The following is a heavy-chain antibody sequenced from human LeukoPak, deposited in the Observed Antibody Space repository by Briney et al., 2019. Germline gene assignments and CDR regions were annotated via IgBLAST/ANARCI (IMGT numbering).Heavy chain of an antibody. CDR2: ISGRDGST. Sequence: PGGSLRLSCAASGFTFSSYAMSWVRQTPGKGLEWVSTISGRDGSTYYADSVKGRFTISRDNSKNTLYLQMNSLRAEDTAVYYCATVGRGYSYGYQGAGTGYFDYWGQGTLVTVSS. CDR1: GFTFSSYA. J-gene: IGHJ4*02. V-gene: IGHV3-23*01. D-gene: IGHD5-18*01. CDR3: ATVGRGYSYGYQGAGTGYFDY.